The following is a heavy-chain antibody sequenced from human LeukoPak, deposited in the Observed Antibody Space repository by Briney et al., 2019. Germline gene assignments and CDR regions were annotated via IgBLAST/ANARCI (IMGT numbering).Heavy chain of an antibody. V-gene: IGHV3-53*05. J-gene: IGHJ4*02. CDR2: IYSGGST. CDR1: GFTVSSNY. Sequence: GGSLRLSCAASGFTVSSNYMSWVRQAPGKGLEWVSVIYSGGSTYYADSVKGRFTISRDNSKNTLYLRMNSLRAEDTAVYYCAKVGDSSGYDYWGQGTLVTVSS. CDR3: AKVGDSSGYDY. D-gene: IGHD3-22*01.